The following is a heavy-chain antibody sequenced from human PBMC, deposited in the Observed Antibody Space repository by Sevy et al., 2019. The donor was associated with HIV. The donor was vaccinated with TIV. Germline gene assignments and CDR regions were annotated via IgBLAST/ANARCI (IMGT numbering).Heavy chain of an antibody. J-gene: IGHJ4*02. D-gene: IGHD1-26*01. CDR2: IRQDGSEK. Sequence: GGSLRLSCAASEFTFNNYWKSWVRQAPGKGLEWVANIRQDGSEKYYVESVKGRFTISRDNAKNSLFLQMNSLRAEDTAVYYCASSRTTSFGWDWGQGTLVTVSS. CDR1: EFTFNNYW. CDR3: ASSRTTSFGWD. V-gene: IGHV3-7*01.